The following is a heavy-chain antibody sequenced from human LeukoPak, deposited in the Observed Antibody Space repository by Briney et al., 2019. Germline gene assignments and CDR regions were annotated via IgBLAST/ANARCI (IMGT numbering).Heavy chain of an antibody. D-gene: IGHD6-19*01. CDR1: GFTFSSYG. Sequence: GGSLRLSCAASGFTFSSYGMHWVRQAPGKGLEWVAVISYDGSNKYYADSVKGRFTISRGNSKNTLYLQMNSLRAEDTAVYYCAKDSVAGTEMYYFDYWGQGTLVTVSS. J-gene: IGHJ4*02. CDR3: AKDSVAGTEMYYFDY. V-gene: IGHV3-30*18. CDR2: ISYDGSNK.